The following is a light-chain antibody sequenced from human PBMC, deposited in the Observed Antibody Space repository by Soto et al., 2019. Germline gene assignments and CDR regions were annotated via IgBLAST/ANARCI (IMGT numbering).Light chain of an antibody. V-gene: IGLV2-14*01. CDR3: SSDTSSSTLVV. J-gene: IGLJ2*01. CDR2: DVS. CDR1: SSDVGGLNF. Sequence: QSALTQPASVSGSPGQSITISCTGTSSDVGGLNFVSWYQQHPGKAPKLMIYDVSNRPSGVSNRFSGSKSGNTASLTISGLQAEDEADYYCSSDTSSSTLVVFGGGTKLTVL.